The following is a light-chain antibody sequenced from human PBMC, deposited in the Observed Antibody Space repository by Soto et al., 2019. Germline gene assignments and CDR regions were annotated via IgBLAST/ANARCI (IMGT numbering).Light chain of an antibody. J-gene: IGKJ1*01. CDR3: HQYGSSPWT. CDR1: QSVASSY. V-gene: IGKV3-20*01. CDR2: GAS. Sequence: EIVLTQSPDTLSLSPGERATLSCRASQSVASSYLAWYQQKPGQAPRLLIYGASSRATGIPDRFSGRGSGTDFTLTIRRLEPEDFAVYYCHQYGSSPWTFGQGTKVEIK.